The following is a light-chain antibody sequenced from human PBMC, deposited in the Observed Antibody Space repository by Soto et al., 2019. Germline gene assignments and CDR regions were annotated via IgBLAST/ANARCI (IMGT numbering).Light chain of an antibody. V-gene: IGKV3-20*01. CDR3: QQYGGSPST. CDR2: GAS. J-gene: IGKJ2*01. CDR1: QSLSTNY. Sequence: EIVLTQSPGTLSLSPGERAVLSCRASQSLSTNYLAWYQQKPGQAPRLLMYGASHRATGIPDRFSGSGSGTDFTLTISRLEPEDFAVYYCQQYGGSPSTFGQGTKLEIK.